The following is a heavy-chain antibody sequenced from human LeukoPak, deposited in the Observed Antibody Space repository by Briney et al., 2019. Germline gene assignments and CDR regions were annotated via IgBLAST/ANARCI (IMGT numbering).Heavy chain of an antibody. V-gene: IGHV1-2*02. CDR2: INPNSGGT. CDR1: GYTFTGYY. D-gene: IGHD3-22*01. J-gene: IGHJ4*02. Sequence: ASVKVSCTASGYTFTGYYMHWVRQAPGQGLGWMGWINPNSGGTSYAQKFQARVTMTRDTSISTAYMELSSLRSDDTAVYYCARVYYYDSSGYYYFDYWGQGTLVTVPS. CDR3: ARVYYYDSSGYYYFDY.